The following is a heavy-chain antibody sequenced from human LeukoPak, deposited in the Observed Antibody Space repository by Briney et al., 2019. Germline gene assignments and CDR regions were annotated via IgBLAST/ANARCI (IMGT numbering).Heavy chain of an antibody. CDR3: ARTRDGGAAAGYFDY. Sequence: PGGSLRLSCAASGFTFSSYAMHWVRQAPGKGLEWVAVISYDGSNKYYADSVKGRFTISRDNSKNTLYLQMNSLRAEDTAVYYCARTRDGGAAAGYFDYWGQGTLVTVSS. D-gene: IGHD6-13*01. V-gene: IGHV3-30*04. CDR1: GFTFSSYA. J-gene: IGHJ4*02. CDR2: ISYDGSNK.